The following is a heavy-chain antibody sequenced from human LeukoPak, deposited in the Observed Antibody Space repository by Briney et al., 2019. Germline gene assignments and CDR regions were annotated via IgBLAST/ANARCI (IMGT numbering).Heavy chain of an antibody. CDR2: IYYSGST. J-gene: IGHJ3*02. D-gene: IGHD4-17*01. V-gene: IGHV4-30-4*01. CDR3: AREFPDSAGDYGNSHAFDI. CDR1: GGSISSGDYY. Sequence: SQTLSLTCTVSGGSISSGDYYWSWIRQPPGKGLEWIGYIYYSGSTYYNPSLKSRVTISVDTSKNQFSLKLSSVTAADTAVYYCAREFPDSAGDYGNSHAFDIWGQGTMVTVSS.